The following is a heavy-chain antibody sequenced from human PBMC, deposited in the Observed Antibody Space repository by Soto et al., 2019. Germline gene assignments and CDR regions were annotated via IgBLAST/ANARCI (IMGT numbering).Heavy chain of an antibody. CDR1: GGSISSSSYY. J-gene: IGHJ3*02. V-gene: IGHV4-39*01. CDR2: IYYSGST. CDR3: ARRWGSYGYEAFDI. Sequence: SLTCTVSGGSISSSSYYWGWIRQPPGKGLEWIGSIYYSGSTYYNPSLKSRVTISVDTSKNQFSLKLSSVTAADTAVYYCARRWGSYGYEAFDIWGQGTMVTVSS. D-gene: IGHD5-18*01.